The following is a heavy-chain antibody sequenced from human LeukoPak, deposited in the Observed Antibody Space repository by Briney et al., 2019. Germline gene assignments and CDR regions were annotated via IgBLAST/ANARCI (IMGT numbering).Heavy chain of an antibody. J-gene: IGHJ4*02. V-gene: IGHV3-30-3*01. CDR3: ARDEWELVYYFDY. Sequence: PGGSLRLSCAASGFTLSSYAMHWVRQAPGKGLEWVAVISYDGSNKYYADSVKGRFTISRDNSKNTLYLQMNSLRAEDTAVYYCARDEWELVYYFDYWGQGTLVTVSS. D-gene: IGHD1-26*01. CDR2: ISYDGSNK. CDR1: GFTLSSYA.